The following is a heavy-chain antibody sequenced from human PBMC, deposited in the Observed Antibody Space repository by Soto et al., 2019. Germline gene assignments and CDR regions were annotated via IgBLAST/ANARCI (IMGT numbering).Heavy chain of an antibody. Sequence: QVQLVESGGGVVQPGRSLRLSCTASGFTFSGYAMHWVRQAPGKGLEWVAVISTDGTRTYYADSVKGRFTISRDNSKNTLYLQIDSLRTEDTSVYYCARHRGPTLAGTVFFAYWGQGTLVTVSS. D-gene: IGHD6-19*01. J-gene: IGHJ4*02. CDR1: GFTFSGYA. V-gene: IGHV3-30-3*01. CDR3: ARHRGPTLAGTVFFAY. CDR2: ISTDGTRT.